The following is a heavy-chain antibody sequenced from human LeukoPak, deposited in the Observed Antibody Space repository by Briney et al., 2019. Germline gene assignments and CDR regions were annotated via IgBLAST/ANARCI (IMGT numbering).Heavy chain of an antibody. Sequence: PSETLSLTCAVYGGSFSGYYWSWIRQPPGKGLEWIGEINHSGSTDYNPSLKSRVTISVDTSKNQFSLKLGSVTAADTAVYYCARVISYGSGSYYSVRRYYYYYMDVWGKGTTVTVSS. V-gene: IGHV4-34*01. CDR1: GGSFSGYY. D-gene: IGHD3-10*01. CDR3: ARVISYGSGSYYSVRRYYYYYMDV. J-gene: IGHJ6*03. CDR2: INHSGST.